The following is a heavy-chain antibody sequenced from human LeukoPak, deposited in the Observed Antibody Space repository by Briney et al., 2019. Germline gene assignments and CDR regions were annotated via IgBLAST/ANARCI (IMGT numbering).Heavy chain of an antibody. V-gene: IGHV1-2*02. Sequence: ASVKVSCKASGYTFTGYYMHWVRQAPGQGLEWMGWINPNSGGTNYAQKFQGRVTMTRDTSISTAYMELSRLRSDDTAVYYCARLPDYDSSGYYTDAFDIWGQGTMVTVSS. D-gene: IGHD3-22*01. CDR1: GYTFTGYY. CDR2: INPNSGGT. J-gene: IGHJ3*02. CDR3: ARLPDYDSSGYYTDAFDI.